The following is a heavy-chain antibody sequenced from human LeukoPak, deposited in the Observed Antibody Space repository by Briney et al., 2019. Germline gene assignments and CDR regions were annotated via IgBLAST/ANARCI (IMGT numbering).Heavy chain of an antibody. V-gene: IGHV3-53*01. J-gene: IGHJ4*02. CDR2: IYSDGST. CDR3: AKGRKRTYYYGSDPPVYDY. D-gene: IGHD3-10*01. Sequence: GGSLRLSCAASGFTVSSNFMSWVRQAPGKGLEWVSVIYSDGSTYYADSVKGRFIISRDNSKNTLYLQMNSLRAEDTAVYYCAKGRKRTYYYGSDPPVYDYWGQGTLVTVSS. CDR1: GFTVSSNF.